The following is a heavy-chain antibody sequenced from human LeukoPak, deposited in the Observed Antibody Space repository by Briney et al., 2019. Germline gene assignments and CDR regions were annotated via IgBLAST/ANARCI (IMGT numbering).Heavy chain of an antibody. CDR3: AHLYFYNSGGYSRAFDY. CDR2: IYWDDEK. J-gene: IGHJ4*02. D-gene: IGHD3-22*01. CDR1: GFSLTTNGVG. Sequence: SGPTLVKPTQTLTLTCTFSGFSLTTNGVGVGWIRQPPGKALEGLALIYWDDEKHYSPSLRTRLTITKDTSKSQVVLTLTNMDPVDTATYYCAHLYFYNSGGYSRAFDYWGQGTLVTVSS. V-gene: IGHV2-5*02.